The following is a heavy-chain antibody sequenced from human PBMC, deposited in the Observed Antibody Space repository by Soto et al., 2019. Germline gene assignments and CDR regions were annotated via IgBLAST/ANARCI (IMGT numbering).Heavy chain of an antibody. Sequence: GGSLILSCAASGFTSSSYAMHWVRQAPGKGLEWVAVISYDGSNKYYADSVKGRFTISRDNSKNTLYLQMNSLRAEDTAVYYCAKDQLLRWSFYYGMDVWAQGTTVTF. V-gene: IGHV3-30*04. CDR2: ISYDGSNK. J-gene: IGHJ6*02. CDR1: GFTSSSYA. CDR3: AKDQLLRWSFYYGMDV. D-gene: IGHD4-17*01.